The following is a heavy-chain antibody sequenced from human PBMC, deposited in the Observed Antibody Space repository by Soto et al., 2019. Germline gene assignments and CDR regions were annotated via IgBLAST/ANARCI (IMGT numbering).Heavy chain of an antibody. D-gene: IGHD5-12*01. CDR3: ARDRRFGMATINFLDY. CDR1: GGTFSSYA. J-gene: IGHJ4*02. CDR2: IIPIFGTA. V-gene: IGHV1-69*13. Sequence: GASVKVSRKASGGTFSSYAISWVRQAPGQGLEWMGGIIPIFGTANYAQKFQGRVTITADEFTSTAYMELSSLRSEDTAVYYCARDRRFGMATINFLDYWGQGTLVTVSS.